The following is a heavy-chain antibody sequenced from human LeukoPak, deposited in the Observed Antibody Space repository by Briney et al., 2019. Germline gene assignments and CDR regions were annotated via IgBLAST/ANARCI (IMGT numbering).Heavy chain of an antibody. V-gene: IGHV4-59*12. D-gene: IGHD6-13*01. J-gene: IGHJ1*01. CDR3: AMEYSSSWYGYFQH. Sequence: SETLSLTCTVSGGSISSYYWSWIRQPPGKGLEWIGYIYYSGSTYYNPSLKSRVTISVDTSKNQFSLKLSSVTAADTAVYYCAMEYSSSWYGYFQHWGQGTLVTVSS. CDR2: IYYSGST. CDR1: GGSISSYY.